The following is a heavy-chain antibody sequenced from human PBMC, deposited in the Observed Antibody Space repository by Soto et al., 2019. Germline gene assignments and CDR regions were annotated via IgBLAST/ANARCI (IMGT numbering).Heavy chain of an antibody. Sequence: ASVKVSCKASGYTFTSYAMHWVRQAPGQRLEWMGWINAGNGNTKYSQKFQGRVTITRDTSASTAYMELSSLRSEDTAVYYCARPLIRGLGDAFDIWGQGTMVTVSS. J-gene: IGHJ3*02. D-gene: IGHD3-16*01. CDR1: GYTFTSYA. CDR3: ARPLIRGLGDAFDI. V-gene: IGHV1-3*01. CDR2: INAGNGNT.